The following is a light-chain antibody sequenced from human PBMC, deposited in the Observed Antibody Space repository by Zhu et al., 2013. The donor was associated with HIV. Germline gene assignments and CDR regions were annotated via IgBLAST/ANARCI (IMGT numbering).Light chain of an antibody. CDR2: EVS. CDR1: SSNIGNKY. J-gene: IGLJ3*02. V-gene: IGLV2-14*03. CDR3: SSCTSTNTVVV. Sequence: QSVLTQPPSVSAAPGQKVTISCSGSSSNIGNKYVSWYQQNPGKAPRLIIYEVSIRPSGVPDRFSGSKSGTTASLTISGLQAEDEADYYCSSCTSTNTVVVFGGGTKLTVL.